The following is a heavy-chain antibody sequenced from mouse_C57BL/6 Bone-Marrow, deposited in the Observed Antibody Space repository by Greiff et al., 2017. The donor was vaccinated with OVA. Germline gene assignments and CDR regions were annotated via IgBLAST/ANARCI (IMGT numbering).Heavy chain of an antibody. J-gene: IGHJ2*01. Sequence: QVHVKQPGAELVKPGASVKMSCKASGYTFTSYWITWVKQRPGQGLEWIGDIYPGSGSTNYNEKFKSKATLTVDTSSSTAYMQLSSLTSEDSAVYYCARSDYYGSSLFDYWGQGTTLTVSS. CDR3: ARSDYYGSSLFDY. D-gene: IGHD1-1*01. V-gene: IGHV1-55*01. CDR1: GYTFTSYW. CDR2: IYPGSGST.